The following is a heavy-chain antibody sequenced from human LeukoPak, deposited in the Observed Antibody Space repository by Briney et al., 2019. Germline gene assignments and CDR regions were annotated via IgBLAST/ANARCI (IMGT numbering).Heavy chain of an antibody. CDR1: GGSISSYY. Sequence: PSETLSLTCTVSGGSISSYYWSWIRQPPGKGLEWIGYIYTSGSTNYNPSLKSRVTISVDTSKNQFPLKLSSVTAADTAVYYCARDRYSSGWKYYYYYYMDVWGKGTTVTISS. CDR2: IYTSGST. V-gene: IGHV4-59*01. CDR3: ARDRYSSGWKYYYYYYMDV. J-gene: IGHJ6*03. D-gene: IGHD6-19*01.